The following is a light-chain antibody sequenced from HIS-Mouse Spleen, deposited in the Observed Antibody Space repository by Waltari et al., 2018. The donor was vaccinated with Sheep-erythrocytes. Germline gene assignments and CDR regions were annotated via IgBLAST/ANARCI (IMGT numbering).Light chain of an antibody. J-gene: IGKJ1*01. Sequence: AIQLTQSPSSLSASVGDRVTITCRASQGISSALAWYLQKPGKAPKLLIYDASSLESGVLSRFSGSGSGTDFTLTISSLQPEDFATYYCQQFNNYPRTFGQGTKVEIK. CDR1: QGISSA. V-gene: IGKV1D-13*01. CDR2: DAS. CDR3: QQFNNYPRT.